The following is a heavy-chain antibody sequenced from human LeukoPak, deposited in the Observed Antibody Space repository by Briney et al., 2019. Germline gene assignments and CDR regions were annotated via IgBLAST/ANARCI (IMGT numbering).Heavy chain of an antibody. V-gene: IGHV3-11*04. CDR3: ARGRSSSGWYVPQRDAFDI. Sequence: GGSLRLSCAASGFTFSDYYMSWIRQAPGKGLEWVSYIGSSGRTIYYADSVKGRFTISRDNAKNSLYLQMNSLRAEDTAVYYCARGRSSSGWYVPQRDAFDIWGQGTMVTVSS. J-gene: IGHJ3*02. D-gene: IGHD6-19*01. CDR2: IGSSGRTI. CDR1: GFTFSDYY.